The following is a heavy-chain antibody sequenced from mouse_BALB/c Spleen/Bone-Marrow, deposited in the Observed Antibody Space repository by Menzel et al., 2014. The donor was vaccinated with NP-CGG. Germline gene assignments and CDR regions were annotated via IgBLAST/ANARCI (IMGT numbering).Heavy chain of an antibody. V-gene: IGHV14-3*02. CDR2: IDPANGNS. D-gene: IGHD1-2*01. J-gene: IGHJ3*01. CDR1: GFNIKDVY. Sequence: EVQLQQSGAELVKPGASVKLSCSASGFNIKDVYMYWLKQRPEQGLEWIGRIDPANGNSEYDPKFQGKATITADTSSNTAYLQLSSLTSDDTAVYYCATFINADPWFAYWGQGTLVTVSA. CDR3: ATFINADPWFAY.